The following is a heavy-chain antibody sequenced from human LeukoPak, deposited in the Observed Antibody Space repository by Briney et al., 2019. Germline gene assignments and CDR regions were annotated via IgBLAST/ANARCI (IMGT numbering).Heavy chain of an antibody. CDR3: ATCGGGSCLNAFDY. J-gene: IGHJ4*02. Sequence: ASVKVSCKASGYTFTGYYMHWVRQAPGQGLEWMGWINPNSGGTNYAQKFQGRVTMTTDTSTSTAYMELRSLRSDDTAVYYCATCGGGSCLNAFDYWGQGTLVTVSS. D-gene: IGHD2-15*01. CDR1: GYTFTGYY. V-gene: IGHV1-2*02. CDR2: INPNSGGT.